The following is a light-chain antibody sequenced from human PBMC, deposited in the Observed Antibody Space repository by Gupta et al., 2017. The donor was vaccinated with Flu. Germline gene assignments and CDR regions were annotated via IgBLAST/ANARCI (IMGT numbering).Light chain of an antibody. CDR2: DDS. J-gene: IGLJ2*01. Sequence: SYVLTQPPSVSVAPGQTARITCGGNNIGSKSVHWYQQKPGQAPVRVVDDDSDRPSGITERFSGYNAGNNATPDTSSVEAGDEADDYCQVWDSRSDHLIFGGGTKLTVL. V-gene: IGLV3-21*02. CDR1: NIGSKS. CDR3: QVWDSRSDHLI.